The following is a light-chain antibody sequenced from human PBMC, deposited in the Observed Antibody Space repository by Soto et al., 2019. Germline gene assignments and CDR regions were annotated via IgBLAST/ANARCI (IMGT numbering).Light chain of an antibody. CDR2: LGS. CDR3: QQYGSSPPYT. J-gene: IGKJ2*01. CDR1: QSLLHSNGYNY. Sequence: DIVMTQSPLSLPVTPGEPASISCRSSQSLLHSNGYNYLDWYLQKPGQSPQLLIYLGSNRASGVPDRFSGSGSGTDFTLTISKLEPEDFAVYYCQQYGSSPPYTFGQGTKLDIK. V-gene: IGKV2-28*01.